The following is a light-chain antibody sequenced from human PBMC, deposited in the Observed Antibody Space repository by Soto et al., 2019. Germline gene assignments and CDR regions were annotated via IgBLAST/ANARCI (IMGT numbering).Light chain of an antibody. Sequence: EIVMTQSPATLSVSPGERATLSCRASQSVSSNLAWYQQKPGQAPRLLIYGASTRATGIPARFSGSGSGTEFTLTISSLQPEDFATYYCQQAGTFGPGTKVDIK. V-gene: IGKV3-15*01. J-gene: IGKJ3*01. CDR1: QSVSSN. CDR3: QQAGT. CDR2: GAS.